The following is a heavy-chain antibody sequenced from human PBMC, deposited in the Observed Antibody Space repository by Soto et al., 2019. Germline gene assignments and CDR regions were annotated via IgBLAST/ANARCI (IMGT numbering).Heavy chain of an antibody. J-gene: IGHJ4*02. CDR3: AKAGGSNGWYYFDY. V-gene: IGHV3-23*01. D-gene: IGHD6-19*01. CDR2: ISGSGGGT. Sequence: GGSLRLSCAASGVTFNFYAMSWVRQAPGKGLEWVATISGSGGGTYYADSVKGRFTIPRDNSKNTLYLQMNSLRAEDTAVYYCAKAGGSNGWYYFDYWGQGTLVTVSS. CDR1: GVTFNFYA.